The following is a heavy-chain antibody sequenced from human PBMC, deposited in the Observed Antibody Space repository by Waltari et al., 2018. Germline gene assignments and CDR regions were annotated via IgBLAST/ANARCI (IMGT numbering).Heavy chain of an antibody. CDR1: GFTFSSYS. D-gene: IGHD5-18*01. Sequence: EVQLVESGGGLVQPGGSLRLSCAASGFTFSSYSMTWVRQAPGKGLAWVSYSRRSSSTIYYADSGKGRVTSSRDNAKNSLYLQMNSLRAEDTAVYYCAREHDSYGRLFDYWGQGTLVTVSS. V-gene: IGHV3-48*04. CDR3: AREHDSYGRLFDY. J-gene: IGHJ4*02. CDR2: SRRSSSTI.